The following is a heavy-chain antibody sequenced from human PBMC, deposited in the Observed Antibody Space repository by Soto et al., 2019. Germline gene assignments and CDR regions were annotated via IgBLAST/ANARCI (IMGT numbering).Heavy chain of an antibody. V-gene: IGHV3-23*01. CDR1: GFTFSSYA. J-gene: IGHJ6*02. CDR2: ISGSVTST. D-gene: IGHD6-19*01. Sequence: GGSLRLSCAASGFTFSSYAMSWVRQAPGKGLEWVSAISGSVTSTYYADSVKGRFTISRDNSKKTLYLQMNSLRAEDTAVYYCAKSPGSGWAYYYYGMDVWGQGTTVTVSS. CDR3: AKSPGSGWAYYYYGMDV.